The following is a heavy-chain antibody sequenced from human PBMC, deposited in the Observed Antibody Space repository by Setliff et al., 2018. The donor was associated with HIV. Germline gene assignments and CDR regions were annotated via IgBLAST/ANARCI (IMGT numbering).Heavy chain of an antibody. D-gene: IGHD2-15*01. CDR2: IYPGDSDT. CDR3: ARLGGICSGGSCTALAYTMDV. CDR1: GYSFSSYW. Sequence: GESLKISCKGSGYSFSSYWIGWVRQMPGKGLEWMGIIYPGDSDTRYSPSFQGQVTISADKSISTAYLQCSSLKASDTAMYYCARLGGICSGGSCTALAYTMDVWGQGTAVTVSS. V-gene: IGHV5-51*01. J-gene: IGHJ6*02.